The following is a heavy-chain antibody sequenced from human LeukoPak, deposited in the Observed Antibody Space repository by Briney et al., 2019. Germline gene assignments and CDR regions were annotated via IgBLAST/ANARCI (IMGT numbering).Heavy chain of an antibody. Sequence: ASVKVSCKASGYTLTGYFIHWVRQAPGQGLEWMGWINPNSGATNYAQKFQGRVTMTRDTSISTAYMELSRLRSDDTAVYYCARAHLIAAAGYNWFDPWGQGTLVTVSS. CDR3: ARAHLIAAAGYNWFDP. V-gene: IGHV1-2*02. J-gene: IGHJ5*02. CDR1: GYTLTGYF. D-gene: IGHD6-13*01. CDR2: INPNSGAT.